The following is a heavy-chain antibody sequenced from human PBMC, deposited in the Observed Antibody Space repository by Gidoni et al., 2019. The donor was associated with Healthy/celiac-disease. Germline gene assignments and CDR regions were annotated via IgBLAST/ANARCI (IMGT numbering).Heavy chain of an antibody. CDR1: GFTFSSYG. CDR3: ARETIAAAPGVGHYYYYGMDV. Sequence: QVQLVESGGGVVQPGRSLRLSCAASGFTFSSYGMHWVRQAPGKGLEWVAVIWYDGSNKYDADSVKGRFTISRDNSKNTLYLQMNSLRAEDTAVYYCARETIAAAPGVGHYYYYGMDVWGQGTTVTVSS. V-gene: IGHV3-33*01. J-gene: IGHJ6*02. CDR2: IWYDGSNK. D-gene: IGHD6-13*01.